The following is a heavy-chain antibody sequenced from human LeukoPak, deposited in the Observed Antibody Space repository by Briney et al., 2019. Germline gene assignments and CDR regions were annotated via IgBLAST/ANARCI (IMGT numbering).Heavy chain of an antibody. CDR2: IYYSGST. CDR1: GGSISSYY. CDR3: ARRGDGYNPGFDY. Sequence: PSETLSLTCTVSGGSISSYYWSWIRQPPGKGLEWIGYIYYSGSTNYNPSLKSRVTISVDTSKNQFSLKLSSVTAADTAVYYCARRGDGYNPGFDYWGQGTLVTVSS. J-gene: IGHJ4*02. D-gene: IGHD5-24*01. V-gene: IGHV4-59*08.